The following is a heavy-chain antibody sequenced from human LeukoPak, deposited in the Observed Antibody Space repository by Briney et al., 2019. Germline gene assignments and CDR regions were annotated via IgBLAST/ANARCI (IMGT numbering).Heavy chain of an antibody. V-gene: IGHV3-30*02. CDR2: IRYDGSNK. CDR3: VRDYNWGFDY. J-gene: IGHJ4*02. Sequence: GGCLRLSCAASGFTFSSYGMHWVRQAPGKGLEWVAFIRYDGSNKYYAESVKGRFTISRDNSKNNVYLQMYSLRVEDTSIYYCVRDYNWGFDYWGQGTVVTISS. D-gene: IGHD1-1*01. CDR1: GFTFSSYG.